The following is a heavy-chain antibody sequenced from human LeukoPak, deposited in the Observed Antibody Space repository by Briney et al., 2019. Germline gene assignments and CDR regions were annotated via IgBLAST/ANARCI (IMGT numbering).Heavy chain of an antibody. CDR3: ARDLNDFWSGNNWFDP. CDR2: IIPIPGIA. D-gene: IGHD3-3*01. CDR1: GGTFSSYT. Sequence: SVKVSCKASGGTFSSYTISWVRQAPGQGLEWMGRIIPIPGIANYAQKFQGRVTITADKSTSTAYMELSSLRSEDTAVYYCARDLNDFWSGNNWFDPWGQGTLVTVSS. V-gene: IGHV1-69*04. J-gene: IGHJ5*02.